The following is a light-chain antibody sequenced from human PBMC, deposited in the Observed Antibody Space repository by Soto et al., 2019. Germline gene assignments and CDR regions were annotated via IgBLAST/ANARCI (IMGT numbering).Light chain of an antibody. CDR1: SSDVGAYNF. Sequence: QSALTQPASVSGSPGQSISISCTGTSSDVGAYNFVSWYQQHPGKAPKLMIYEVSNRPSGVSNRFSGSKSGTTASLTISGLQAEDEADYYCSSYTSNSTLVFGSGTIVTVL. CDR2: EVS. V-gene: IGLV2-14*01. CDR3: SSYTSNSTLV. J-gene: IGLJ1*01.